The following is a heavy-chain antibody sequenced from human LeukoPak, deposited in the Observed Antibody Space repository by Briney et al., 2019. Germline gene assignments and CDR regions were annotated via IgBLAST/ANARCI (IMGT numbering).Heavy chain of an antibody. J-gene: IGHJ3*02. V-gene: IGHV4-39*07. Sequence: PSQTLSLTCSVSGGSISSVGFYWSWIRQPPGKGLEWIGSIYYSGSTYYNPSLKSRVTTSVDTSKNQFSLKLSSVTAADTAVYYCARDRVAAAGDSDAFDIWGQGTMVTVSS. CDR3: ARDRVAAAGDSDAFDI. D-gene: IGHD6-13*01. CDR1: GGSISSVGFY. CDR2: IYYSGST.